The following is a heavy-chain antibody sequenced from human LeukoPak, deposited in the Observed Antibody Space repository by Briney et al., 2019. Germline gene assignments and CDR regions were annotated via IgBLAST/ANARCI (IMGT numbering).Heavy chain of an antibody. CDR2: MNSDGSST. CDR1: CSIFSRYW. J-gene: IGHJ3*02. V-gene: IGHV3-74*01. Sequence: GGSLRLSWASGCSIFSRYWRRWLRQAPGKGLVWVSRMNSDGSSTNYADSVKGRFTISRDNAKNILYLQMNSLRAEDTAVYYSCTRPYYDSSCYFPLPDAFNICGQGTMVTVSS. D-gene: IGHD3-22*01. CDR3: CTRPYYDSSCYFPLPDAFNI.